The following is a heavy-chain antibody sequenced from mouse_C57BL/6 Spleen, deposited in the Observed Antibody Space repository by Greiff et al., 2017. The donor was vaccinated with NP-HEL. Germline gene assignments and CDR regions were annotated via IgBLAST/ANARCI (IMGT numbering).Heavy chain of an antibody. D-gene: IGHD2-3*01. J-gene: IGHJ3*01. V-gene: IGHV5-9-1*02. CDR3: TRDHDGSSFAY. Sequence: EVKVEESGEGLVKPGGSLKLSCAASGFTFSSYAMSWVRQTPEKRLEWVAYISSGGDYIYYADTVKGRFTISRDNARNTLYLQMSSLKSEDTAMYYCTRDHDGSSFAYWRQGTLVTVSA. CDR2: ISSGGDYI. CDR1: GFTFSSYA.